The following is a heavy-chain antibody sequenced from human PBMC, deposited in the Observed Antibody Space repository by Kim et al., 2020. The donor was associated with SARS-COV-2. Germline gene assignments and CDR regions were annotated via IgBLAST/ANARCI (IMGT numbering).Heavy chain of an antibody. CDR3: AVAAAFDP. Sequence: YKNYADSVKGRFTVSRDNAKNLLYLDMDSLRAEDTAVYYCAVAAAFDPWGQGTLVTVSS. J-gene: IGHJ5*02. D-gene: IGHD2-15*01. V-gene: IGHV3-21*06. CDR2: YK.